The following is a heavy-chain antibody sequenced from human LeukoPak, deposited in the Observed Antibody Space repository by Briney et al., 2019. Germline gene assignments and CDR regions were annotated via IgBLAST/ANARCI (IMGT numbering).Heavy chain of an antibody. D-gene: IGHD6-6*01. CDR2: IYPGDSDT. J-gene: IGHJ6*03. CDR3: ARLYSSSPPDRYYYYMDV. Sequence: GESLKIFCKGSGYSFTSYWIGWVRQMPGKGLEWMGIIYPGDSDTRYSPSFQGQVTISADKSISTAYLQWSSLKASDTAMYYCARLYSSSPPDRYYYYMDVWGKGTTVTVSS. V-gene: IGHV5-51*01. CDR1: GYSFTSYW.